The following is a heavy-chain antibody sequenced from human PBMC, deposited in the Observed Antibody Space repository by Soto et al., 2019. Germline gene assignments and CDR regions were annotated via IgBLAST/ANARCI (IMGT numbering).Heavy chain of an antibody. V-gene: IGHV3-7*01. J-gene: IGHJ6*03. CDR1: RFTFSSCW. Sequence: EVQLVESGGGLVQPGGSLRLSCAASRFTFSSCWMTWVRQAPGKGLEWVANIKQDGSEKDYVDSVKGRFTISRDNAKNSLYLQTNSLRAEDTAVYYCARVQSCYFYFMDVWGKGTTVTVSS. CDR2: IKQDGSEK. CDR3: ARVQSCYFYFMDV.